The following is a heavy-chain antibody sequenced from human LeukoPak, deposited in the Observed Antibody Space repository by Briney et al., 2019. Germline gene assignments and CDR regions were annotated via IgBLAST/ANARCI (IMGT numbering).Heavy chain of an antibody. CDR1: GFTFSSYA. D-gene: IGHD6-6*01. V-gene: IGHV3-23*01. J-gene: IGHJ4*02. Sequence: GGSLRLSCAASGFTFSSYAMSWVRQAPGKGLEWVSAISGSGGSTYYADSVKGRFTISRDNAKNSLYLQMNSLRAEDTAVYYCARESPYSARGQPADYWGQGTLVTVSS. CDR2: ISGSGGST. CDR3: ARESPYSARGQPADY.